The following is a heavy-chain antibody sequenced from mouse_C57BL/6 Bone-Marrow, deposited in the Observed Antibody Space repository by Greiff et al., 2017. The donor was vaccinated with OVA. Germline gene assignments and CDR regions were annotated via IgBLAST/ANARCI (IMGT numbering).Heavy chain of an antibody. V-gene: IGHV1-63*01. CDR3: ARRGLLRYYFDY. D-gene: IGHD1-1*01. Sequence: VKLMESGAELVRPGTSVKMSCKASGYTFTNYWIGWAKQRPGHGLEWIGDIYPGGGYTNYNEKFKGKATLTADKSSSTAYMQFSSLTSEDSAIYYCARRGLLRYYFDYWGQGTTLTVSS. J-gene: IGHJ2*01. CDR2: IYPGGGYT. CDR1: GYTFTNYW.